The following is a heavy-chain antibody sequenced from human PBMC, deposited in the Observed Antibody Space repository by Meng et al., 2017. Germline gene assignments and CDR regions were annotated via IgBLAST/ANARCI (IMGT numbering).Heavy chain of an antibody. D-gene: IGHD6-19*01. CDR2: IYHSGST. J-gene: IGHJ4*02. V-gene: IGHV4-4*02. CDR1: GGSISSRNW. Sequence: QVQRQEAGPGLVKPSGTLALTCDVYGGSISSRNWWSWVRQPPGKGLEWIGEIYHSGSTNYNPSLKSRVTISVDKSKNQFSLKLSSVTAADTAVYYCARDRGAVAGTNFDYWGQGTLVTVSS. CDR3: ARDRGAVAGTNFDY.